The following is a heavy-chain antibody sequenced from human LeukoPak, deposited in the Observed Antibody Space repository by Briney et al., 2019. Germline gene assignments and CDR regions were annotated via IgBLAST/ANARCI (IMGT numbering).Heavy chain of an antibody. CDR2: VYYSGCT. Sequence: PSETLSLPCSVSSGSFSAYYWNWIRHPPGKGLEWIGSVYYSGCTNYNPPLIRPVTILLDPSKNRFSLNLSSVTAADTAVYYCARGGSRSYTSSTLDYWGQGTLVTVSS. D-gene: IGHD6-6*01. CDR1: SGSFSAYY. J-gene: IGHJ4*02. CDR3: ARGGSRSYTSSTLDY. V-gene: IGHV4-59*01.